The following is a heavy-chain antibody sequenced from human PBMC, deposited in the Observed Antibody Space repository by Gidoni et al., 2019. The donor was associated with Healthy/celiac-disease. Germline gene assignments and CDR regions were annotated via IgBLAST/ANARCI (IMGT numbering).Heavy chain of an antibody. D-gene: IGHD3-22*01. CDR3: ARVFPYARIVVVPLFDY. CDR2: ISSSGSTI. Sequence: QVQLVESGGGLVKPGGSLRLSCAASGFTFSDYSMSWVRQAPGKGLEWVSYISSSGSTIYYADSVKGRFTISRDNAKNSLYLQMNSLRAEDTAVYYCARVFPYARIVVVPLFDYWGQGTLVTVSS. V-gene: IGHV3-11*01. J-gene: IGHJ4*02. CDR1: GFTFSDYS.